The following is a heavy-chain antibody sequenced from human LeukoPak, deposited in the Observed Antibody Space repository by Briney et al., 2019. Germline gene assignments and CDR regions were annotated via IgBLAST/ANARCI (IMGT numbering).Heavy chain of an antibody. CDR3: ARGMKYCSSTSCYDNWFDP. D-gene: IGHD2-2*01. J-gene: IGHJ5*02. Sequence: SETLSLTCTVSGGSVSSGSYYWSWIRQPPGKGLEWIGYIYYSGSTNYNPSLESRVTISVDTSKNQFSLKLSSVTAADTAVYYCARGMKYCSSTSCYDNWFDPWGQGTLVTVSS. CDR2: IYYSGST. CDR1: GGSVSSGSYY. V-gene: IGHV4-61*01.